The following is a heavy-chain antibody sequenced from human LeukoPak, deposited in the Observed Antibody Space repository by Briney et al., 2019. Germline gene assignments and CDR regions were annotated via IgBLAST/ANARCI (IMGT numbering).Heavy chain of an antibody. CDR2: INPNSGGT. CDR1: GYTFTGYY. V-gene: IGHV1-2*02. Sequence: ASVKVSCKASGYTFTGYYMHWVRQAPGQGLEWMGWINPNSGGTNYAQKFQGRVTMTRDTSISTAYMELSRLRSDDTAVYYCARDLDDYVWGSYRYHLYWGQGTLVTVSS. J-gene: IGHJ4*02. D-gene: IGHD3-16*02. CDR3: ARDLDDYVWGSYRYHLY.